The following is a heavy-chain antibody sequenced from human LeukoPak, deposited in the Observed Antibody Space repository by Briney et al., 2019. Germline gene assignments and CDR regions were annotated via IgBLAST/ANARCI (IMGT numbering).Heavy chain of an antibody. CDR2: IYPGDSDT. V-gene: IGHV5-51*01. CDR1: GYSFTSYW. J-gene: IGHJ4*02. Sequence: GXSLXISCKGSGYSFTSYWIGWVRQMPGKGLEGMGIIYPGDSDTRYSPSFQGQVTISADKSISTAYLQWSSLKASDTAMYYCARPRDGYNYGFHYWGQGTLVTVSS. CDR3: ARPRDGYNYGFHY. D-gene: IGHD5-24*01.